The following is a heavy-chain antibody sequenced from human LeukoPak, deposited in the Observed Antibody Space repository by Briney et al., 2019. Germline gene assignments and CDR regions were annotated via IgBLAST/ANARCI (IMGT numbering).Heavy chain of an antibody. D-gene: IGHD5-12*01. CDR2: ITWSGDL. J-gene: IGHJ6*02. Sequence: PGGSLSLSCAVSGLSVSRFSMNWVRPAPGEWMEWVSHITWSGDLFYSDSVKGRFTISRASAKSSLYLQMNSLRDEDTAVYYCARDPGNSGYGMDVWGQGTTVLVSS. CDR3: ARDPGNSGYGMDV. V-gene: IGHV3-48*02. CDR1: GLSVSRFS.